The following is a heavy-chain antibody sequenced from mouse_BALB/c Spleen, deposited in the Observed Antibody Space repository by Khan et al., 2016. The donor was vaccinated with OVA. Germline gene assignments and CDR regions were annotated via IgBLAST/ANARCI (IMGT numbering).Heavy chain of an antibody. J-gene: IGHJ4*01. CDR3: CLDSSVYRAMDY. V-gene: IGHV1S81*02. Sequence: QVQLQQPGAELVKPGASVKLSCKSSGYTFTSYWMHWVKLRPGQDFEWIGEINPSNGGTNYNEKFKRKATLTVDKSSSTAYMQLSSLTSEDSAFYYCCLDSSVYRAMDYWGQVTSVTVSS. D-gene: IGHD3-2*01. CDR1: GYTFTSYW. CDR2: INPSNGGT.